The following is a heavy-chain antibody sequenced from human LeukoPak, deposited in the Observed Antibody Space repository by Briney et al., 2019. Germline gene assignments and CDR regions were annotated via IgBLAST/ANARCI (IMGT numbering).Heavy chain of an antibody. V-gene: IGHV3-48*01. D-gene: IGHD1-1*01. CDR2: ISSSSSTI. CDR3: AVPPGTTGTTGGGAFDI. J-gene: IGHJ3*02. Sequence: GGSLRLSCAASGFTFSSYSMNWVRQAPGKGLEWVSYISSSSSTIYYADSVKGRFTISRDNSKNTLYLQMNSLRAEDTAVYYCAVPPGTTGTTGGGAFDIWGQGTMVTVSS. CDR1: GFTFSSYS.